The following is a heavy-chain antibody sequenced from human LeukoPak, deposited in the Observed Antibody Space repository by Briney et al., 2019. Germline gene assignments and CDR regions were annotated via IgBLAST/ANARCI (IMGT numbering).Heavy chain of an antibody. CDR3: AKDRGYSGYDHLDY. D-gene: IGHD5-12*01. CDR1: GFTFSSYG. J-gene: IGHJ4*02. V-gene: IGHV3-30*18. Sequence: GRSLRLSCAASGFTFSSYGMHWVRQAPGKGLEWVAVISYDGSNKYYADSVKGRFTNSRDNSKNTLYLQMNSLRAEDTAVYYCAKDRGYSGYDHLDYWGQGTLVTVSS. CDR2: ISYDGSNK.